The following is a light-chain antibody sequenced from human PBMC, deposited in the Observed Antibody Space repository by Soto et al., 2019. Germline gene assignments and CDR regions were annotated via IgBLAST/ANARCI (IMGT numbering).Light chain of an antibody. J-gene: IGLJ1*01. V-gene: IGLV2-14*01. CDR1: SRAVGGYNA. Sequence: QSVATQPAPLSGSLGQSITISFTGTSRAVGGYNAVSWYQQHPGKAPKLMIYDVSNRPSGASDRFSGSKSGNTASLTISGLQAEDEADYYCSSYASGGAYVFGTGTKVTVL. CDR3: SSYASGGAYV. CDR2: DVS.